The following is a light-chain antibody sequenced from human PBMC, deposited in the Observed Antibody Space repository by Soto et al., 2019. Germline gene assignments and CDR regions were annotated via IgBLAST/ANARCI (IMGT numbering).Light chain of an antibody. Sequence: DIQMTQSPSSVSASVGDRVIITCRASQGISSWLSWYQKKPGEAPNLLIYAASRLQRGVPSRFSSSGSGTDFTLTISSLQPEDFATYYCQQADTFPLTFGGGTKVEIK. CDR1: QGISSW. CDR3: QQADTFPLT. J-gene: IGKJ4*01. CDR2: AAS. V-gene: IGKV1D-12*01.